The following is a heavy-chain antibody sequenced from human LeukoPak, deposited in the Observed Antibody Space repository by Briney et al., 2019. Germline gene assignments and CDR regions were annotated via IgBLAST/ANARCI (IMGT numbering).Heavy chain of an antibody. CDR1: GFSFTNSA. CDR2: IVVCSGNT. Sequence: GTSVKVSCKASGFSFTNSAVQWMRQARGQSPEWIGLIVVCSGNTNHAQKFQGRVTMTEDTSTDTAYMQLRSLRSDDTAVYYCARDMFRMIYGSGSPFDYWGQGTLVTVSS. J-gene: IGHJ4*02. CDR3: ARDMFRMIYGSGSPFDY. D-gene: IGHD3-10*01. V-gene: IGHV1-58*01.